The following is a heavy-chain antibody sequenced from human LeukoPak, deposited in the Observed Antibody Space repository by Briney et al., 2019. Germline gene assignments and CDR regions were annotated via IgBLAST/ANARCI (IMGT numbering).Heavy chain of an antibody. Sequence: PGGSLRLSCAASGFTFSSYWMSWVRQAPGKGLEWVGRIKSKTDGGTTDYAAPVKGRFTISRDDSKNTLYLQMNSLKTEDTAVYYCTTDDGIAVAPYYFDYWGQGTLVTVSS. V-gene: IGHV3-15*01. CDR2: IKSKTDGGTT. CDR1: GFTFSSYW. CDR3: TTDDGIAVAPYYFDY. D-gene: IGHD6-19*01. J-gene: IGHJ4*02.